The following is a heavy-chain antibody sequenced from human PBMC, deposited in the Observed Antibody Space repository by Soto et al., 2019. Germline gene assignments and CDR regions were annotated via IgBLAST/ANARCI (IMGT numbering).Heavy chain of an antibody. CDR1: GGTFSSYA. CDR3: ARDGGAATQYSYGYYYYGMDV. J-gene: IGHJ6*02. V-gene: IGHV1-69*13. D-gene: IGHD5-18*01. CDR2: IIPIFGTA. Sequence: GASVKVSCKASGGTFSSYAISWVRQAPGQGLEWMGGIIPIFGTANYAQKFQGRVTITADESTSTAYMELSSLRSEDTAVYYCARDGGAATQYSYGYYYYGMDVWGQGTTVTVSS.